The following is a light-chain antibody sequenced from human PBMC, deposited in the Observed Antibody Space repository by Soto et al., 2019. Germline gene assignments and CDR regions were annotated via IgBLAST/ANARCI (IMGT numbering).Light chain of an antibody. CDR3: QQYRTPSQT. V-gene: IGKV3-20*01. CDR1: QTIGSSY. Sequence: EIVLTQSPGTLSLSPGESATLSCRASQTIGSSYLAWYQQRPGQAPRLLIYGGANRDTGIPDRFSATGSETDFTLDISRLEPEDFAVYYCQQYRTPSQTFGQGTKVE. J-gene: IGKJ1*01. CDR2: GGA.